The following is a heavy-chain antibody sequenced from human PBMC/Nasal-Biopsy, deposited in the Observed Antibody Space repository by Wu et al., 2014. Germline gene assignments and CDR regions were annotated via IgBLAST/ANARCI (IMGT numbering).Heavy chain of an antibody. CDR2: ISSSSNHI. Sequence: LRLSCAASGFNFNSHSMNWVRQAPGKGLEWVASISSSSNHIYYADSVKGRFTISRDNAKNSLYLQMNSLGVADTATYYCAKYPPLMKYFDFWGQGNLVAVSS. V-gene: IGHV3-21*01. CDR1: GFNFNSHS. D-gene: IGHD2/OR15-2a*01. J-gene: IGHJ4*02. CDR3: AKYPPLMKYFDF.